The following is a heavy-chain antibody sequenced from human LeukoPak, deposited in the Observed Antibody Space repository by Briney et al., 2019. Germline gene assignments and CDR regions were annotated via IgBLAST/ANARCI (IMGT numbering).Heavy chain of an antibody. CDR3: ARGTATAFDY. CDR2: INSDGFSI. V-gene: IGHV3-74*01. CDR1: GFTFSSYS. Sequence: GGSLRLSCAASGFTFSSYSMNWVRQAPGKGLVWVSRINSDGFSISYADSVKGRFTISRDNGKNTLYLQMNSLRAEDTAVYYCARGTATAFDYWGQGTQVPVSS. D-gene: IGHD5-18*01. J-gene: IGHJ4*02.